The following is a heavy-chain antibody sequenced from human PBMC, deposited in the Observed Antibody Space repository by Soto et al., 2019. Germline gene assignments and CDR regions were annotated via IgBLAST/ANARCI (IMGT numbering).Heavy chain of an antibody. D-gene: IGHD2-15*01. Sequence: EVQLVESGGGLVKAGESLRLSCVVSGFPFTSAWLRWVRQAPGKGLEWVARIKSKTSGETRDYAAPVKGRFTISRDDSKNTVWLQMNSLKSEDSAVYYCAADYSGGTYPIDYWGQGRLVTVSS. V-gene: IGHV3-15*07. CDR2: IKSKTSGETR. CDR1: GFPFTSAW. CDR3: AADYSGGTYPIDY. J-gene: IGHJ4*02.